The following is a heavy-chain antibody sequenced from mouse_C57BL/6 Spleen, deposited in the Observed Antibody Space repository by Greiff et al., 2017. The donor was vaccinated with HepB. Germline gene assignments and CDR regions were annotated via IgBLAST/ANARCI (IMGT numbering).Heavy chain of an antibody. V-gene: IGHV1-7*01. CDR3: AGYYGNYVAMGSY. CDR1: GYTFTSYW. J-gene: IGHJ4*01. D-gene: IGHD2-1*01. Sequence: VQLVESGAELAKPGASVKLSCKASGYTFTSYWMHWVKQRPGQGLEWIGYINPSSGYTKYNQKFKDKATLTADKSSSTAYMQLSSLTYEDSAVYYCAGYYGNYVAMGSYWGQGTSVTVSS. CDR2: INPSSGYT.